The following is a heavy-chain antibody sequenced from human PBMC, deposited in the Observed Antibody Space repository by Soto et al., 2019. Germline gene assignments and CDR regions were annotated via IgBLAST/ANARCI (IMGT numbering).Heavy chain of an antibody. CDR3: AREGRGYNYGDYFDY. CDR2: ISGSGSTI. D-gene: IGHD5-18*01. V-gene: IGHV3-48*03. CDR1: GFTFSTYE. Sequence: PGGSLRLSCAASGFTFSTYEMNWVRQAPGKGLEWVSYISGSGSTIYYADSVKGRFTISRDNAKNSLYLQMNSLRAEDTAVYYCAREGRGYNYGDYFDYWGQGTLVTVSS. J-gene: IGHJ4*02.